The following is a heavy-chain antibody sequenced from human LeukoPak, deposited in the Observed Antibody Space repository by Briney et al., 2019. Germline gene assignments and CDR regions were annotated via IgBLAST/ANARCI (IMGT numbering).Heavy chain of an antibody. Sequence: GGSLRLSCAASGFTFNNYGMYWVRQAPGKGLEWVATISYEGSNKYYAESVKGRFTISRDNSKNTLHLQMNSLRADDTAVYYCARDKERYFDWILQFDSWGQGSLVTVS. CDR3: ARDKERYFDWILQFDS. D-gene: IGHD3-9*01. CDR1: GFTFNNYG. CDR2: ISYEGSNK. V-gene: IGHV3-30*03. J-gene: IGHJ4*02.